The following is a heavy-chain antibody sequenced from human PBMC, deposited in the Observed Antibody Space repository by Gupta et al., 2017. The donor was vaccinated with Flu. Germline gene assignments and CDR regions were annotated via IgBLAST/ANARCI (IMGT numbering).Heavy chain of an antibody. CDR3: APKGGGHCSGGSCYSFDF. CDR1: GVPFTTYA. D-gene: IGHD2-15*01. J-gene: IGHJ4*02. Sequence: QVQLVQSGAEVKKPGSSVTVSCKAAGVPFTTYAINWVRQAPGQGLEWRGGIIPVFGPTNPAPKFQGRGPVTAGEFTDTTLQGLCLLGFDHPARYFLAPKGGGHCSGGSCYSFDFWGQGTLVTVSS. V-gene: IGHV1-69*01. CDR2: IIPVFGPT.